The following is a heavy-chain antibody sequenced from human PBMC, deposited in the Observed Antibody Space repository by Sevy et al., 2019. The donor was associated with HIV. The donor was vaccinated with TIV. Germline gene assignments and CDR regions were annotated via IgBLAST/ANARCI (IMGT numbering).Heavy chain of an antibody. CDR2: INHSGST. J-gene: IGHJ3*02. Sequence: SETLSLTCAGYGGSFSGYYWSWIRQPPGKGLEWIGEINHSGSTNYNPSLKSRVTISGDTSKNQFSLKLGSVTAADTAVYYCARHCRSTSCSHAFDIWGQGTMVTVSS. CDR1: GGSFSGYY. V-gene: IGHV4-34*01. D-gene: IGHD2-2*01. CDR3: ARHCRSTSCSHAFDI.